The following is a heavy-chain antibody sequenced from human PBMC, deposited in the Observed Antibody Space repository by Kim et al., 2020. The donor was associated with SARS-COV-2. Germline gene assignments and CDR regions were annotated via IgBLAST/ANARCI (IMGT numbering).Heavy chain of an antibody. Sequence: GGSLRLPCAASGFTFSSYAMSWVRQAPGKGLEWVSVIYSGGSSTYYADSVKGRFTISRDNSKNTLYLQMNSLRAEDTAVYYCAKHYGGNGLVVIPTEPYYFDYWGQGTLVTVSS. CDR1: GFTFSSYA. CDR3: AKHYGGNGLVVIPTEPYYFDY. V-gene: IGHV3-23*03. D-gene: IGHD3-9*01. J-gene: IGHJ4*02. CDR2: IYSGGSST.